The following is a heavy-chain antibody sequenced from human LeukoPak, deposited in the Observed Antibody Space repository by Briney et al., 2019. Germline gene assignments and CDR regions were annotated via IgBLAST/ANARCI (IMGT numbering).Heavy chain of an antibody. V-gene: IGHV1-18*01. CDR2: ISAYNGNT. Sequence: ASVKVSCKASGYTFTSYDINWVRQAPGQGLEWVGWISAYNGNTNYAQKLQGRVTVTTDTSTSTAYMELRSLRSDDTAVYYCARVLSIDAFDIWGQGTMVTVSS. D-gene: IGHD2/OR15-2a*01. J-gene: IGHJ3*02. CDR3: ARVLSIDAFDI. CDR1: GYTFTSYD.